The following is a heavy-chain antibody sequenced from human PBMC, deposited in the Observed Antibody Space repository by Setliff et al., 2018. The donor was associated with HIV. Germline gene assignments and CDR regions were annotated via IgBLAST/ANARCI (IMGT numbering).Heavy chain of an antibody. Sequence: ASVKVSCTASRYTFTGYYMHWVRQAPGQGLEWMGWINPNSGGTNYAQKFQGRVTMTRDKSISTAYLELSRLRSDDTAVYYCAGVPGRYDSSGYAFDIWGQGTMVTVSS. CDR3: AGVPGRYDSSGYAFDI. V-gene: IGHV1-2*02. D-gene: IGHD3-22*01. CDR2: INPNSGGT. CDR1: RYTFTGYY. J-gene: IGHJ3*02.